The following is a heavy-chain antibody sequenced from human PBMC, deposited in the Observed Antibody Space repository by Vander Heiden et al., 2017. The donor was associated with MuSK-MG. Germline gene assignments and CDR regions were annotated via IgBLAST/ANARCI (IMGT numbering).Heavy chain of an antibody. J-gene: IGHJ5*02. V-gene: IGHV4-34*01. CDR2: INHSGST. Sequence: QVQLQQWGAGLLKPWETLSLTCAVYGGSFSGYYWSWIRQPPGKGLEWIGEINHSGSTNYNPSLKSRVTISVDTSKNQFSLKLSSVTAADTAVYYCARTTTMVRGVEPGFDPWGQGTLVTVSS. D-gene: IGHD3-10*01. CDR3: ARTTTMVRGVEPGFDP. CDR1: GGSFSGYY.